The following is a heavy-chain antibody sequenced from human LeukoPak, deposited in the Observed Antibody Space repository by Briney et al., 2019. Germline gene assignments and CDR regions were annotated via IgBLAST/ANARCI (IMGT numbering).Heavy chain of an antibody. J-gene: IGHJ6*03. CDR3: ARAPVVIRTNYYYYYMDV. V-gene: IGHV1-69*13. CDR1: GGTFSSYA. Sequence: ASVKVSCKASGGTFSSYAISWVRQAPGQGLEWMGGIIPIFGTANYAQKFQGRVTITADESTSTAYMELSSLRSEDTAVYYCARAPVVIRTNYYYYYMDVWGKGTTVTVSS. CDR2: IIPIFGTA. D-gene: IGHD3-22*01.